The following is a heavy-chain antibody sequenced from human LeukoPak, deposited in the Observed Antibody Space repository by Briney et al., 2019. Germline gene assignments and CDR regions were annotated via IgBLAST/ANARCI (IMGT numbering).Heavy chain of an antibody. Sequence: ASVKVSCKASGYTFINHALQWARQAPGQRLEWMGWINAGNGNTKYSQKFQGRVTITRDTSATTAYMELISLRSEDTAVYYCARGIWSSGLYGPYYFDYWGQGTLVTVSS. D-gene: IGHD6-19*01. V-gene: IGHV1-3*01. CDR2: INAGNGNT. CDR1: GYTFINHA. CDR3: ARGIWSSGLYGPYYFDY. J-gene: IGHJ4*02.